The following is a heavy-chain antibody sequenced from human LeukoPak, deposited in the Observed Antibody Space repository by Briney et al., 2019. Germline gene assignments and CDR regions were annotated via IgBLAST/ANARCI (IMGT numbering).Heavy chain of an antibody. CDR2: IRQDGGEK. V-gene: IGHV3-7*01. D-gene: IGHD3-10*01. CDR3: AREQYYYGSGRYYNGIDY. CDR1: GFTFSSYW. Sequence: GGSLRLSCAVSGFTFSSYWMNWVRQAPGKGLEWVASIRQDGGEKSYVDSVKGRFTISRDNTKNSLYLQINSLRAEDTAVYYCAREQYYYGSGRYYNGIDYWGQGTLVTVSS. J-gene: IGHJ4*02.